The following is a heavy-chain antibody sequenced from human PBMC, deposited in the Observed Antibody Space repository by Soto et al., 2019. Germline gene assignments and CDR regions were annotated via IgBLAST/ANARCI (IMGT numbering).Heavy chain of an antibody. CDR1: GFAVSTSY. CDR2: IYGGGST. CDR3: GREIPQSWGS. D-gene: IGHD3-16*01. J-gene: IGHJ5*02. Sequence: EVQLVESGGGLVPPGGSLRVSCSASGFAVSTSYMSWVRQAPGKGLEWVSIIYGGGSTYYADSVKGRFTISRHDSKNTLYLQMNRLRPEDTVVYYCGREIPQSWGSWGQGTLVTVSS. V-gene: IGHV3-53*04.